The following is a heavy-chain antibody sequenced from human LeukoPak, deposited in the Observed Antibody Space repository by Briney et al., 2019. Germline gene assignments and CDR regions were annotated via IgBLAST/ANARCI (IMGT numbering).Heavy chain of an antibody. CDR1: GFTVSSNY. CDR3: ARGNLYSRSWYVLDY. V-gene: IGHV3-53*01. D-gene: IGHD6-13*01. J-gene: IGHJ4*02. Sequence: PGGSLRLSCAASGFTVSSNYMSWVRQAPGKGLEWVSVIYSGGSTYYADSVKGRFTISRDNSKNTLYRQMNSLRAEDTAVYYCARGNLYSRSWYVLDYWGQGTLVTVCS. CDR2: IYSGGST.